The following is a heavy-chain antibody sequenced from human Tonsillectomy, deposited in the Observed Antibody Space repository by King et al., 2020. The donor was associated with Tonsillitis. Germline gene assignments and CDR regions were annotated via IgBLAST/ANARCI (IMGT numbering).Heavy chain of an antibody. Sequence: QLVQSGPEVKKPGTSVKVSCKASGFTFTRSAVQWVRQARGQRLEWIGWTVVGSGNTNYAQKFQERVTITRDMSTSTAYMELSSLRSEDTAVYYCAAGDQEGYYGMDVWGQGTTVTVSS. CDR1: GFTFTRSA. V-gene: IGHV1-58*03. CDR3: AAGDQEGYYGMDV. J-gene: IGHJ6*02. CDR2: TVVGSGNT.